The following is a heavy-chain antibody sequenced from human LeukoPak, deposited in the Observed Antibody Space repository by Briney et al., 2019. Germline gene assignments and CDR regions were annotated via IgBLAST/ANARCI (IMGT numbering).Heavy chain of an antibody. Sequence: PSETLSLTCTVSGGSISSGDYYWSWIRQPPGKGLEWIGYIYYSGSTYYNPSLKSRVTISVDTSKHQFSLKLRSVTAADTAVYYCARAVCSNVGSTSCCFDYWGQGTMVTVSS. CDR3: ARAVCSNVGSTSCCFDY. CDR1: GGSISSGDYY. J-gene: IGHJ4*02. CDR2: IYYSGST. D-gene: IGHD2-2*01. V-gene: IGHV4-30-4*08.